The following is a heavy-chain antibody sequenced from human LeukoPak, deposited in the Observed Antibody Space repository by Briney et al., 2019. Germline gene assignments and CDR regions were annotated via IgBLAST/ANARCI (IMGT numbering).Heavy chain of an antibody. CDR2: IYYSGST. Sequence: SETLSLTCTVSGDSISNFYWSWIRQPPGKGLEWIGYIYYSGSTNYNPSLKSRVTISVDMSKNQFSLKLSSVTAADTAVYYCARTTEGGYTYDYFYYYYMDVWGKGTTVTISS. D-gene: IGHD5-18*01. J-gene: IGHJ6*03. CDR1: GDSISNFY. V-gene: IGHV4-59*01. CDR3: ARTTEGGYTYDYFYYYYMDV.